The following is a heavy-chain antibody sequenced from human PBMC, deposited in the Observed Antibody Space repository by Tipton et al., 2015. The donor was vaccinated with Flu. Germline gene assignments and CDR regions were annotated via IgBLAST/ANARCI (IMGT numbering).Heavy chain of an antibody. D-gene: IGHD1-7*01. CDR3: ARDGPEWNYFSYMDV. J-gene: IGHJ6*03. CDR2: IFYDGNKK. CDR1: GFTFDDYA. Sequence: SLRLSCAASGFTFDDYAMHWVRQAPGKGLEWVAFIFYDGNKKYYADSVKGRFTISRDDSRNTLYLQMNSLRADDTAVYYCARDGPEWNYFSYMDVWGSGTTVTVSS. V-gene: IGHV3-33*08.